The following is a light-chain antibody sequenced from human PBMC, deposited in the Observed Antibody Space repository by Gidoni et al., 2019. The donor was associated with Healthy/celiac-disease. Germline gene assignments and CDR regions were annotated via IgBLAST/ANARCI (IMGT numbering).Light chain of an antibody. CDR3: QAGDSSAVV. CDR1: KLGDKY. V-gene: IGLV3-1*01. Sequence: SYELTQPPSVSVSPGQTASITCSGDKLGDKYACWYQQKPGPSPVLVIYKDSKRPSGLPERFAGSNSRKTATLTSGGTQAIDEADYYCQAGDSSAVVFGGGTKLTVL. CDR2: KDS. J-gene: IGLJ2*01.